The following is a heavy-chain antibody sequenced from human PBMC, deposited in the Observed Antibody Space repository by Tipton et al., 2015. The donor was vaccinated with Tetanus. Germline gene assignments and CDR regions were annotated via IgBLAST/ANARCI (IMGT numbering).Heavy chain of an antibody. D-gene: IGHD3-10*01. J-gene: IGHJ3*02. CDR1: GFTFSNYK. CDR3: ARAVRGRDVFDI. CDR2: VSGNGRDK. V-gene: IGHV3-21*04. Sequence: QLVQSGGGLVKPGGSLRLSCAVSGFTFSNYKMNWVRQGPGKGLEWVSAVSGNGRDKVYADSVRGRFTISRDNANNSLYVQMDSLRPDDTALYYCARAVRGRDVFDIWGQGTMVIVSS.